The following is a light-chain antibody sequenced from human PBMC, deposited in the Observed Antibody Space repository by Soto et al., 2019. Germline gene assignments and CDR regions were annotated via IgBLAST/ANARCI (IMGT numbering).Light chain of an antibody. CDR2: GAS. V-gene: IGKV3-20*01. Sequence: EIVLTQSPGTLSLSPGERATLSCRASQSVSSSYLAWYQHKPGQAPRLLIFGASTRATGIPDRFSASGSGTDFTLTISRLEPEDFAVYYCQQHGTSPWTFGQGTKVEVK. CDR1: QSVSSSY. CDR3: QQHGTSPWT. J-gene: IGKJ1*01.